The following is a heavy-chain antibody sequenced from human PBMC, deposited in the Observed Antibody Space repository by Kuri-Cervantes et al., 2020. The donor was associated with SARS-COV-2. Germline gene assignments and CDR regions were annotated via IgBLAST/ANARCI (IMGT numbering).Heavy chain of an antibody. D-gene: IGHD1-26*01. CDR2: INSDGSST. Sequence: LSLTCAASGFTFSSYWMHWVRQAPGKGLVWVSRINSDGSSTSYADSVKGRFTISRDNAKNSLYLQMNSLRAEDTAVYYCARDRYSGSYVRRWFDYWGQGTLVTVSS. J-gene: IGHJ5*01. V-gene: IGHV3-74*01. CDR3: ARDRYSGSYVRRWFDY. CDR1: GFTFSSYW.